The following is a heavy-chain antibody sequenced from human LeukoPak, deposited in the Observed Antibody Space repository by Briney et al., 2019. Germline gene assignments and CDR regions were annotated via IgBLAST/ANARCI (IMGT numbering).Heavy chain of an antibody. D-gene: IGHD1-26*01. Sequence: PSETQSLTCAVYGGSFSGYYWSWIRQPPGKGLEWIGEINHSGSTNYNPSLKSRVTISVDTSKNQFSLKLSSVTAADTAVYYCARGTRTVWGLLTPFDYWGQGTLVTVSS. CDR1: GGSFSGYY. CDR2: INHSGST. V-gene: IGHV4-34*01. CDR3: ARGTRTVWGLLTPFDY. J-gene: IGHJ4*02.